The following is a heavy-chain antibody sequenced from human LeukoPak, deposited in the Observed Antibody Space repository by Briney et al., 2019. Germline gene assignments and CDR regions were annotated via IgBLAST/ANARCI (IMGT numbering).Heavy chain of an antibody. CDR2: ISSSSSYI. CDR3: ARDRSGYSTYYFDY. D-gene: IGHD3-22*01. CDR1: GFTFSYYY. V-gene: IGHV3-11*06. Sequence: GGSLRLSCAASGFTFSYYYMSWIRQAPGKGLEWVSSISSSSSYIYYADSVKGRFTISRDNAKNSLYLQMNSLRAEDTAVYYCARDRSGYSTYYFDYWGQGTLVTVSS. J-gene: IGHJ4*02.